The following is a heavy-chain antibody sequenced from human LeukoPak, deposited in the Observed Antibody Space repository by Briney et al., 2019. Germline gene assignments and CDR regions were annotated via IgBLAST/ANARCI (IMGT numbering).Heavy chain of an antibody. D-gene: IGHD4-23*01. CDR3: ARVRDYGGNSDYFDY. Sequence: ASVKVSCKASGYTFTSYGISWVRQAPGQGLEWMGWISAYNGNTNYAQKLQGRVTMTTDTSTSTAYMELRSLRSHDTAVYYCARVRDYGGNSDYFDYWGQGTLVTVSS. J-gene: IGHJ4*02. V-gene: IGHV1-18*01. CDR1: GYTFTSYG. CDR2: ISAYNGNT.